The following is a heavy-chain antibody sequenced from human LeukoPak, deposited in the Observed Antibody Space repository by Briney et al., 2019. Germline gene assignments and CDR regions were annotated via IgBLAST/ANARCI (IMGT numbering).Heavy chain of an antibody. D-gene: IGHD3-9*01. Sequence: GASVKVSCKASGYTFTSYAMHWVRQAPGQRLECMGWINAGNGNTKYSQKFQGRVTITRDTSASTAYMELSSLRSEDTAVYYCARGTRLGYFDWLAFDYWGQGTLVTVSS. CDR1: GYTFTSYA. V-gene: IGHV1-3*01. CDR3: ARGTRLGYFDWLAFDY. CDR2: INAGNGNT. J-gene: IGHJ4*02.